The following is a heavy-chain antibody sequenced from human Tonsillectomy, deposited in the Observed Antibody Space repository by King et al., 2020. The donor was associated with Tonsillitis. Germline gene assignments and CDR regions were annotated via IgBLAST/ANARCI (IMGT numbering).Heavy chain of an antibody. D-gene: IGHD5-12*01. CDR3: ARVVGRYSCYDYPY. V-gene: IGHV3-48*04. Sequence: VQLVESGGGLVQPGGSLRLSCAASGFTFSSYSMNWVRQAPGKGLEWGSYITSSSSTIYYADSVRGRFTISRDNAKNSLYLQMNSLRAEDTAVYYCARVVGRYSCYDYPYGGQGTLVTVSS. CDR2: ITSSSSTI. J-gene: IGHJ4*02. CDR1: GFTFSSYS.